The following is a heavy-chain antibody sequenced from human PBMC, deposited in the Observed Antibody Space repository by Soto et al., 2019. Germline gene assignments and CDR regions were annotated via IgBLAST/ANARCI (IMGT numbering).Heavy chain of an antibody. J-gene: IGHJ4*02. CDR2: MSYDGSDT. CDR3: TIVRVADSALDH. Sequence: PGGSLRLSCVASGFIFINNGMHFFRQTPGKGLEWVAFMSYDGSDTFYADSVKGRFTISRDNSKNTLFLHMSNLRAEDTAMYYCTIVRVADSALDHWGQGTLVTVSS. D-gene: IGHD3-10*02. V-gene: IGHV3-30*02. CDR1: GFIFINNG.